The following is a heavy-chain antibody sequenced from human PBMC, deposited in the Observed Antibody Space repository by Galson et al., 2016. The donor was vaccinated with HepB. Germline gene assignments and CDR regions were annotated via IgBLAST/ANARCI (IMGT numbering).Heavy chain of an antibody. CDR1: GDSVCSHSVT. V-gene: IGHV6-1*01. CDR3: VRRGSKEKGYFDL. Sequence: CAISGDSVCSHSVTWNWIRQSASRGLEWLGRTYYRSKWYNDYAVSVKSRMTINPDTSKNQFSLQLNSVTPEDTAVYYCVRRGSKEKGYFDLWGRGSLVTVSS. CDR2: TYYRSKWYN. J-gene: IGHJ2*01. D-gene: IGHD6-13*01.